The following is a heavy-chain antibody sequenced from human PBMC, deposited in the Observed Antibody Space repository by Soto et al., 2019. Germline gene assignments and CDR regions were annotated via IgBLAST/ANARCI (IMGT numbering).Heavy chain of an antibody. D-gene: IGHD6-19*01. CDR2: ISYDGSNK. CDR1: GFTFSSYA. Sequence: QVKLVESGGGVVQPGRSLRLSCAASGFTFSSYAMHWVRQAPGKGLEWVAVISYDGSNKYYADSVKGRFTISRDNSKNTLYLQMNSLRAEDTAVYYFARDHQWLGPFDYCGQGTLVTVSS. CDR3: ARDHQWLGPFDY. J-gene: IGHJ4*02. V-gene: IGHV3-30-3*01.